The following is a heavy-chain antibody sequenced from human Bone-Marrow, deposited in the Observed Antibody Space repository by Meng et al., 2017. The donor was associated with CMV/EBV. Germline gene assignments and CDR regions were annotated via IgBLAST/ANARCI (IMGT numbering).Heavy chain of an antibody. CDR3: ARGRSYYDSSGYFGY. D-gene: IGHD3-22*01. J-gene: IGHJ4*02. Sequence: SETLSLTCTVSGGSISSYYWSWIRQPPGKGLEWIGYIYYSGSTNYNPSLKSRVTISVDTSKNQFSLKLSSVTAADTAVYYCARGRSYYDSSGYFGYWGQGTLVTVS. CDR2: IYYSGST. V-gene: IGHV4-59*01. CDR1: GGSISSYY.